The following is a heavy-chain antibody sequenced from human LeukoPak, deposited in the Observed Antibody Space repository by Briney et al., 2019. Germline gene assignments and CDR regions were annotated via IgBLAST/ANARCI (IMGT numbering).Heavy chain of an antibody. CDR3: ARGRYYYDSSGYYPFDY. CDR2: IIPIFGTA. Sequence: SVKVSCKASGGTFISYAISWVRQAPGQGLEWMGGIIPIFGTANYAQKFQGRVTITADESTSTAYMELSSLRSEDTAVYYCARGRYYYDSSGYYPFDYWGQGTLVTVSS. J-gene: IGHJ4*02. CDR1: GGTFISYA. V-gene: IGHV1-69*01. D-gene: IGHD3-22*01.